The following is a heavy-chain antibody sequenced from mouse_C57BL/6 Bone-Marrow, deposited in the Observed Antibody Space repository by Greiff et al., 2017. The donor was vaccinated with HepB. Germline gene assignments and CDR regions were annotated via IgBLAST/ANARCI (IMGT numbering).Heavy chain of an antibody. Sequence: QVQLQQPGAELVKPGASVKMSCKASGYTFTSYWITWVKQRPGQGLEWIGDIYPGSGSTNYNEKFKSKATLTVDTSSSTAYMQLSSLTSEDSAVYYCASPSTIYQPGGFAYWGQGTLVTVSA. CDR1: GYTFTSYW. V-gene: IGHV1-55*01. CDR2: IYPGSGST. D-gene: IGHD1-3*01. CDR3: ASPSTIYQPGGFAY. J-gene: IGHJ3*01.